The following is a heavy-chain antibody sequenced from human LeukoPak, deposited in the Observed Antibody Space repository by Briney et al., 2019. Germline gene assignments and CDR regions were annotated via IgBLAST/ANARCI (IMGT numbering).Heavy chain of an antibody. D-gene: IGHD4-11*01. V-gene: IGHV4-38-2*02. CDR2: IYHSGST. CDR3: ARDTRTTINYFDY. J-gene: IGHJ4*02. CDR1: GFTFSTYA. Sequence: GSLRLSCAASGFTFSTYAMSWVRQAPGKGLEWIGSIYHSGSTYYKPSLKSRVTISVDTSKNQFSLKLSSVTAADTAVYYCARDTRTTINYFDYWGQGTLVTVSS.